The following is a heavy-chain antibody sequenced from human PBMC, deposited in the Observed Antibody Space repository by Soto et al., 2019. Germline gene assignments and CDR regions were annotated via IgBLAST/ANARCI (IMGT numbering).Heavy chain of an antibody. J-gene: IGHJ5*02. Sequence: PAETLSLSCAVSGDSSSSYFWSWIRQPPGKGLEWIGYVYSTEITNYNPSLKSRVAMSIDTSKNQFSLKVRSVTAADTAVYYCARGSEAWFDPWGQGTLVTGS. CDR3: ARGSEAWFDP. V-gene: IGHV4-59*01. CDR2: VYSTEIT. CDR1: GDSSSSYF.